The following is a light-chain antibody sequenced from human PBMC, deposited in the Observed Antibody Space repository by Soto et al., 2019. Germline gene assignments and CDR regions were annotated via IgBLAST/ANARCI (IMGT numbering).Light chain of an antibody. CDR2: EVS. Sequence: QSVLTQPGSVSGSPGQSITISCTGTSSDVGGYNFVSWFQHHPGKAPKVMIYEVSNRPSGVSNRFSGSKSGNTASLTISGLQAEDEADYYCTAYTSSSIFYVFGTGTKVTVL. J-gene: IGLJ1*01. CDR3: TAYTSSSIFYV. CDR1: SSDVGGYNF. V-gene: IGLV2-14*01.